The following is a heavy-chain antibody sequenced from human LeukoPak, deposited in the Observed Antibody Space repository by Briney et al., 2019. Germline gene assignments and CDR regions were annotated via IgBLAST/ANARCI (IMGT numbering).Heavy chain of an antibody. Sequence: ASVKVSCKASGYTFTSYDINWVRQATGQGLEWMGWMNPNSGNTGYAQKFQGRVTMTRNTSISTAYMELSGLRSEDTAVYYCARGPTMIVVVITGTYYFGYWGQGTLVTVSS. CDR1: GYTFTSYD. CDR2: MNPNSGNT. V-gene: IGHV1-8*01. D-gene: IGHD3-22*01. CDR3: ARGPTMIVVVITGTYYFGY. J-gene: IGHJ4*02.